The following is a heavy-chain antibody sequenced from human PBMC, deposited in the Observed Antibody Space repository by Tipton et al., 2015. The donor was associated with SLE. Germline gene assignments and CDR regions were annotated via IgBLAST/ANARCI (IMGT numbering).Heavy chain of an antibody. Sequence: TLSLTCTVSGGSISSYYWSWIRQPPGKGLEWIGYNYYSGSTNYNPSLKSRVTISVDTSKNQFFLRLRSVTAADTAVYYCARSGYSSGWYRGRFDIWGQGTMVTVSS. V-gene: IGHV4-59*12. CDR2: NYYSGST. CDR3: ARSGYSSGWYRGRFDI. D-gene: IGHD6-19*01. CDR1: GGSISSYY. J-gene: IGHJ3*02.